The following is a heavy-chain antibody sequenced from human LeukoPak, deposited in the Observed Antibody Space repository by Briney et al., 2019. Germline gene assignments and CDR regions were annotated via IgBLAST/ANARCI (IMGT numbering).Heavy chain of an antibody. CDR2: TYYRSKWYN. CDR1: GDSVSNTRSA. V-gene: IGHV6-1*01. J-gene: IGHJ4*02. Sequence: SQTLSLTCAISGDSVSNTRSAWNWIRQSPSRGLEWLGRTYYRSKWYNDYALSVRSRITINPDTSKNQFSLKLSSVTAADTAVYYCARDRGTWNDDGFDYWGQGTLVTVSS. CDR3: ARDRGTWNDDGFDY. D-gene: IGHD1-1*01.